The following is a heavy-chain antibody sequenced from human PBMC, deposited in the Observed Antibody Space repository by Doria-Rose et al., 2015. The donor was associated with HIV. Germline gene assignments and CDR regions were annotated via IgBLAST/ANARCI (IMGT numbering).Heavy chain of an antibody. J-gene: IGHJ4*02. CDR3: ARIKSSRWYHKYYFDF. CDR2: IFSDDER. V-gene: IGHV2-26*01. CDR1: GVSLSSPGMG. Sequence: QVTLKESGPVLVKPTETLTLTCTVSGVSLSSPGMGVSWIRQPPGKALEWPANIFSDDERSYKTSLKSRLTISRVTSKSQVLLTMTDMDHVDTATYYCARIKSSRWYHKYYFDFWGQGTLVIVSA. D-gene: IGHD6-13*01.